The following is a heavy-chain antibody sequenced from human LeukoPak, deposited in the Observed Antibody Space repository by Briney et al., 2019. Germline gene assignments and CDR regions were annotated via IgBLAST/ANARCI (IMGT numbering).Heavy chain of an antibody. D-gene: IGHD1-14*01. V-gene: IGHV4-39*01. CDR3: ASLLYNRPRYYFDY. J-gene: IGHJ4*02. Sequence: PSETLSLTCTVSGGSISSSSYYWGWIRQPPGKGLEWIGSIYYSGSTYYNPSLKSRVTISVDTSKNQFSLKLSSVTAADTAVYYCASLLYNRPRYYFDYWGQGTLVTVSS. CDR1: GGSISSSSYY. CDR2: IYYSGST.